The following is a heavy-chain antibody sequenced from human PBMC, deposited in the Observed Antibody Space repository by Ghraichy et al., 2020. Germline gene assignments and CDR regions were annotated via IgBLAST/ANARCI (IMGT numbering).Heavy chain of an antibody. CDR2: IYYSGST. CDR3: ARDCSGSYYPTSWFDP. Sequence: SETLSLTCTVSGGSISSYYWSWIRQPPGKGLEWIGYIYYSGSTNYNPSLKSRVTISLDTSTNQFSLKLSAETAADTAVYYCARDCSGSYYPTSWFDPWGQGTLVTVSS. D-gene: IGHD1-26*01. V-gene: IGHV4-59*01. J-gene: IGHJ5*02. CDR1: GGSISSYY.